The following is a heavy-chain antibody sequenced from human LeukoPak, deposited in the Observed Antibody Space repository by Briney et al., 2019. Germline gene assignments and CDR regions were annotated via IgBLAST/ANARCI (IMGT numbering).Heavy chain of an antibody. V-gene: IGHV3-30*02. CDR3: TTRMVRGVIISDY. CDR1: GFTFSSYG. Sequence: GRSLRLSCAASGFTFSSYGMHWVRQAPGKGLEWVAFIHYDRSHKYYADSVRGRFTISRDNSKNTLYLQMNSLRAEDTAVYYCTTRMVRGVIISDYWGQGTLVTVSS. D-gene: IGHD3-10*01. J-gene: IGHJ4*02. CDR2: IHYDRSHK.